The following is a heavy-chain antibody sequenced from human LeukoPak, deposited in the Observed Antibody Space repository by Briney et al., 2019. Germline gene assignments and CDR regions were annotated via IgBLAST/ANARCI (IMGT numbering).Heavy chain of an antibody. CDR1: GVSISSSNCY. V-gene: IGHV4-39*01. CDR2: IYYSGNT. D-gene: IGHD3/OR15-3a*01. Sequence: SETLSLTCTVSGVSISSSNCYWGWIRQPPGKGLEWIGSIYYSGNTYYNASLKSQVSISIDTSKNQFSLRLTSVTAADTAVYYCAGQTGSGLFILPGGQGTLVTVSS. CDR3: AGQTGSGLFILP. J-gene: IGHJ4*02.